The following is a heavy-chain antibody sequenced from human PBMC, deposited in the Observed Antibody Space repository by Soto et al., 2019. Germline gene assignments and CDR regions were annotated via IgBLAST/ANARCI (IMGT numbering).Heavy chain of an antibody. Sequence: ESGPTLVNPTQTLTLTCTFSGFSLSTSGMCVSWIRQPPGKALEWLALIDWDDDKYYSTSLKTRLTISKDTSKNQVVLTMTNMDPVDTATYYCARIMHTAMVRYGMDVWGQGTTVTVSS. CDR2: IDWDDDK. D-gene: IGHD5-18*01. CDR3: ARIMHTAMVRYGMDV. J-gene: IGHJ6*02. V-gene: IGHV2-70*01. CDR1: GFSLSTSGMC.